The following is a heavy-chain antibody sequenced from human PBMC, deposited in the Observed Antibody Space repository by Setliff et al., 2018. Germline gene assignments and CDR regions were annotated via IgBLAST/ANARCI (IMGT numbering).Heavy chain of an antibody. D-gene: IGHD3-22*01. CDR2: ITWDGGTR. Sequence: GGSLRLSCTASGFTLTNAWINWVRQAPGKGLEWVSLITWDGGTRNFAESVKGRFTISRDNNNNSLYLQMNSLRNEDTALYYCVRSTSYLDRRGYKGYYFDHWGQGTPVTVSS. CDR3: VRSTSYLDRRGYKGYYFDH. CDR1: GFTLTNAW. V-gene: IGHV3-43*01. J-gene: IGHJ4*02.